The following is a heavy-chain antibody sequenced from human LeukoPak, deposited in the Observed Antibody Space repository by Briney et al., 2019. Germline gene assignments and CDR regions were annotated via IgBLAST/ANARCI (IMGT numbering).Heavy chain of an antibody. CDR3: AREGGSWYGDSVGWFDP. CDR2: IIPIFGTA. CDR1: GGTFSSYA. V-gene: IGHV1-69*06. J-gene: IGHJ5*02. Sequence: ASVKVSCKASGGTFSSYAISWVRQAPGQGLEWMGGIIPIFGTANYAQKFQGRVTITADKSTSTAYMELSSLRSEDTAVYYCAREGGSWYGDSVGWFDPWGQGTLVTVSS. D-gene: IGHD6-13*01.